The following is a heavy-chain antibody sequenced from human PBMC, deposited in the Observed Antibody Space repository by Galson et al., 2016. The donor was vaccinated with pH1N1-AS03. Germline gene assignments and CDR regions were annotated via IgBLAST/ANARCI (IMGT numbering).Heavy chain of an antibody. D-gene: IGHD4-17*01. CDR1: GFSLSTSGVG. V-gene: IGHV2-5*01. CDR2: IYWNDDI. J-gene: IGHJ5*02. CDR3: ARAYYGVFADWFDP. Sequence: PALVTPTQTLTLTCTFSGFSLSTSGVGVGWIRQAPGKALEWLAIIYWNDDIRYSLSLRNRLTITKDTSKSQVVLTMTNMDPVDTATYFCARAYYGVFADWFDPWGQGTLVTVSS.